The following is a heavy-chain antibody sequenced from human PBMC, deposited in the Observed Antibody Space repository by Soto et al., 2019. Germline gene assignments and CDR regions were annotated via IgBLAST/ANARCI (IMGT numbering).Heavy chain of an antibody. D-gene: IGHD3-22*01. J-gene: IGHJ4*02. CDR1: GGTFSSYA. CDR3: ASKYYDSSGYYYTDY. Sequence: QVQLVQSGAEVKKPGSSVKVSCNASGGTFSSYAISWVRQAPGQGLEWMGGIIPIFGTANYAQKFQGRVTITADESTSTAYMELSSLRSEDTAVYYCASKYYDSSGYYYTDYWGQGTLVTVSS. CDR2: IIPIFGTA. V-gene: IGHV1-69*01.